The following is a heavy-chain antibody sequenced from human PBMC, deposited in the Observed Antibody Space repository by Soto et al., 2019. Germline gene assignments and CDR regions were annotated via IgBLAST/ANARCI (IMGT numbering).Heavy chain of an antibody. CDR1: GYIFSDSA. J-gene: IGHJ4*02. V-gene: IGHV3-73*02. CDR2: IGNKAHSYAT. CDR3: PRLWSEREPNFDS. D-gene: IGHD1-26*01. Sequence: EVQLVESGGGLVQPGGSLKLSCAASGYIFSDSAMHWVRQASGKGLEWVGRIGNKAHSYATVYGASVRGRFTISRDDPKNTAYLQINSLKAEDTDGYYCPRLWSEREPNFDSWGQGTLVSVSS.